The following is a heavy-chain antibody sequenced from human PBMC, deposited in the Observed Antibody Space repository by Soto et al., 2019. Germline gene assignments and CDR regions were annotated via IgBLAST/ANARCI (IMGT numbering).Heavy chain of an antibody. Sequence: KVYCKASGYTFTSYGISWVRQAPGQGLEWMGWISAYNGNTNYAQKLQGRVTMTTDTSTSTAYMELRSLRSDDTAVYYCARDLVVAVAARSNWFDPWGQGTLVTVSS. CDR3: ARDLVVAVAARSNWFDP. CDR2: ISAYNGNT. V-gene: IGHV1-18*01. D-gene: IGHD2-15*01. J-gene: IGHJ5*02. CDR1: GYTFTSYG.